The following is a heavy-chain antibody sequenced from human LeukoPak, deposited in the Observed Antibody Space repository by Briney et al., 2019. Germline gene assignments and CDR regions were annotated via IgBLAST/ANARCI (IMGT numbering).Heavy chain of an antibody. CDR2: IRSKAYGGTT. J-gene: IGHJ4*02. Sequence: GGSLRLSCTASGFTFGDYAMSWVRQAPGKGLEWVGLIRSKAYGGTTEYAASMKGRFTISRDDSKSIAYLQMNSLKSEDTAVYYCSNWYYGGPQINYWGQGTLVTVSS. CDR1: GFTFGDYA. D-gene: IGHD1-7*01. V-gene: IGHV3-49*04. CDR3: SNWYYGGPQINY.